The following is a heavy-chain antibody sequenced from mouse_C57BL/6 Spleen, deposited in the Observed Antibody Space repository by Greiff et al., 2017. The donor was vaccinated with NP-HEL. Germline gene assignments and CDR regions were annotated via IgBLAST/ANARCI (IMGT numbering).Heavy chain of an antibody. Sequence: QVHVKQPGAELVKPGASVKLSCKASGYTFTSYWMHWVKQRPGQGLEWIGMIHPNSGSTNYNEKFKSKATLTVDKSSSTAYMQLSSLTSEDSAVYYCARRDSLYYFDYWGQGTTLTVSS. D-gene: IGHD3-3*01. CDR3: ARRDSLYYFDY. CDR1: GYTFTSYW. V-gene: IGHV1-64*01. CDR2: IHPNSGST. J-gene: IGHJ2*01.